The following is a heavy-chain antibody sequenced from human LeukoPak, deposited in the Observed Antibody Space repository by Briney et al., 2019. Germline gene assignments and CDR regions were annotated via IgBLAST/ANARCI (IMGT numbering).Heavy chain of an antibody. CDR1: GGTFSSYA. CDR3: AGSYYNGPFDY. J-gene: IGHJ4*02. V-gene: IGHV1-69*13. D-gene: IGHD3-10*01. CDR2: IIPIFGTA. Sequence: SVKVSCKASGGTFSSYAISWVRQAPGQGLEWMGGIIPIFGTANYAQKFQGRVTITADESTSTAYMELSSLRSEDTVVYYCAGSYYNGPFDYWGQGTLVTVSS.